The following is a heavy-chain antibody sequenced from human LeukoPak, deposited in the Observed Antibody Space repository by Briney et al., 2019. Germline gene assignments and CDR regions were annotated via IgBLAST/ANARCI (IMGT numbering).Heavy chain of an antibody. CDR3: ARVWIRYSGYDFEYYFDY. D-gene: IGHD5-12*01. CDR1: GYTFTSYG. Sequence: GASVKVSCKASGYTFTSYGISWVRQAPGQGLEWMGWISAYNGNTNYAQKLQGRVTMTTDTSTSTAYMELRSLRSDDTAVYYCARVWIRYSGYDFEYYFDYWGQGTLVTVSS. J-gene: IGHJ4*02. CDR2: ISAYNGNT. V-gene: IGHV1-18*01.